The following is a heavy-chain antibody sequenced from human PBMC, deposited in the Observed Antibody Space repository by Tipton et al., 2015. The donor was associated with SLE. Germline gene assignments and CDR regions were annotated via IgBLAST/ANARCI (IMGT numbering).Heavy chain of an antibody. CDR1: GDSISSSSYY. D-gene: IGHD4-11*01. V-gene: IGHV4-61*01. CDR2: ISYSGNT. J-gene: IGHJ4*02. CDR3: ARERYSRYFNY. Sequence: TLSLTCIVSGDSISSSSYYWSWIRQPPGKGLEWIGYISYSGNTKYNPSLKSRVTISVDTSKNQFSLKLSSVTAADTAVYYCARERYSRYFNYWAQGTLVTVSS.